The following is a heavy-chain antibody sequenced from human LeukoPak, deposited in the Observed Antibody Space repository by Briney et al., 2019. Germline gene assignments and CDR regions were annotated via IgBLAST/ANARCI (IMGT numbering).Heavy chain of an antibody. J-gene: IGHJ5*02. Sequence: ASVKVSCKASGYTFTGYYMHWVRQAPGQGLEWMGWINPNSGGTNYAQKFQGRVTMTRDTSISTAYMELSRLRSDDTAVYYCARVLAVRRCRWFDPWCQGTLVTVSS. CDR1: GYTFTGYY. V-gene: IGHV1-2*02. D-gene: IGHD2-8*01. CDR3: ARVLAVRRCRWFDP. CDR2: INPNSGGT.